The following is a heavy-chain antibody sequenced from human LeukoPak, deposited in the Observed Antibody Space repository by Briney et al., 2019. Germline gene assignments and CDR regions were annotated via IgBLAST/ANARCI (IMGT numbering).Heavy chain of an antibody. D-gene: IGHD6-6*01. CDR3: ARGLSQRSIAARYYYYMDA. V-gene: IGHV4-34*01. CDR2: INHSGST. CDR1: GGSFSGYY. Sequence: SETLSLTCAVYGGSFSGYYWSWIRQPPGKGLEWIGEINHSGSTNYNPSLKSRVTISVDTSKNQFSLKLSSVTAADTAVYYCARGLSQRSIAARYYYYMDAWGKGTTVTVSS. J-gene: IGHJ6*03.